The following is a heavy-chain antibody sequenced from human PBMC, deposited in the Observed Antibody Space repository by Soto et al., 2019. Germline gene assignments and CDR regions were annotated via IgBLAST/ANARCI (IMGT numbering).Heavy chain of an antibody. CDR1: GYTFTSYG. V-gene: IGHV1-18*01. Sequence: ASVKVSCKASGYTFTSYGISWVRQAPGQGLEWMGWISAYNGNTNYAQKLQGRVTMTTDTSTSTAYMELRSLRSDDTAVYYCARDLGLDCCSTSCYASYYYYYMDVCGKGTTVIVSS. CDR2: ISAYNGNT. J-gene: IGHJ6*03. CDR3: ARDLGLDCCSTSCYASYYYYYMDV. D-gene: IGHD2-2*01.